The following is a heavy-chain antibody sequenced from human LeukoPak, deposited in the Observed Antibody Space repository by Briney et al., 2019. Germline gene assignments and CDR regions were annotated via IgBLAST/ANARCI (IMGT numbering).Heavy chain of an antibody. Sequence: GGSLRLSCAASGFTFTTYWMGWVRQAPGKGLEWVASIKQDGNEKYYVDSVKGRFTISRDSAENTLYLQMKSLKAEDTAFYYCARPLLYYYGSETYFWFDLWGQGTLVTVSS. D-gene: IGHD3-10*01. V-gene: IGHV3-7*01. J-gene: IGHJ5*02. CDR2: IKQDGNEK. CDR3: ARPLLYYYGSETYFWFDL. CDR1: GFTFTTYW.